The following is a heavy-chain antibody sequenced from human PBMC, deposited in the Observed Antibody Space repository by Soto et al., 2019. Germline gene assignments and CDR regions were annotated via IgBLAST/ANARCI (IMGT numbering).Heavy chain of an antibody. CDR2: INHSGST. Sequence: QVQLQQWGAGLLKPSETLSLTCAVYGGSFSGYYWSWIRQPPGKVLEWIGEINHSGSTNYNPSLKSRVTISVDTSKNQFSLKLSSVTAADTAVYYCARGPTVTTNRTFDYWGQGTLVTVSS. CDR3: ARGPTVTTNRTFDY. D-gene: IGHD4-17*01. CDR1: GGSFSGYY. V-gene: IGHV4-34*01. J-gene: IGHJ4*02.